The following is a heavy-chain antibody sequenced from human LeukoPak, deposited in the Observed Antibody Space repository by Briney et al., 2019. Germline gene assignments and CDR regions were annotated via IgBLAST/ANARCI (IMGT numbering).Heavy chain of an antibody. Sequence: SETLSLTCAVYGGSFSGYYWSWIRQPPGKGLEWIGEINHSGSTNYNPSLKSRVTISVDTSKNQFSLKLSSVTAADTAVYYCARGDWYSSGWSRGYFDYWGRGTLVTVSS. D-gene: IGHD6-19*01. CDR1: GGSFSGYY. CDR2: INHSGST. J-gene: IGHJ4*02. V-gene: IGHV4-34*01. CDR3: ARGDWYSSGWSRGYFDY.